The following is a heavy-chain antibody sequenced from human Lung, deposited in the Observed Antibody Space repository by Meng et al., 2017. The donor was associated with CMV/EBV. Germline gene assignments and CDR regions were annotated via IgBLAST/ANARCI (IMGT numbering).Heavy chain of an antibody. CDR3: ARDRGFVVVTSGNCFDP. J-gene: IGHJ5*02. CDR1: GDSISSDNVA. D-gene: IGHD2-21*02. Sequence: LXCDISGDSISSDNVAWNWIRQSPSRGLEWLGRTYYRSQWYNDYAVSVKGRITINADTSKNQFSLHLNSVTPEDTAVYYCARDRGFVVVTSGNCFDPXGQGTVVTVSS. V-gene: IGHV6-1*01. CDR2: TYYRSQWYN.